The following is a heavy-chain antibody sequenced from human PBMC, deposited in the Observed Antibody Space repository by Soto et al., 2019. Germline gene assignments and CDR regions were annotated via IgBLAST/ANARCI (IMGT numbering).Heavy chain of an antibody. CDR3: ARGGVGSTTTWFDP. Sequence: QIQLVQSGAEVKKPGASVMVSCKASGYTFTSYGISWVRQAPGQGLDWMGWITAYNGNTNYAQKLQGRVIMTADTSTSTAYMGLRSLRSDDTAVYYCARGGVGSTTTWFDPWGQGTLVTVSS. CDR2: ITAYNGNT. J-gene: IGHJ5*02. CDR1: GYTFTSYG. V-gene: IGHV1-18*01. D-gene: IGHD1-26*01.